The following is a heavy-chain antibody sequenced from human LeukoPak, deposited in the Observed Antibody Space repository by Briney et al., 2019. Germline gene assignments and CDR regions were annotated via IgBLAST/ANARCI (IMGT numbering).Heavy chain of an antibody. CDR1: GYTLTELS. V-gene: IGHV1-18*01. D-gene: IGHD1-26*01. Sequence: ASVKVSCKVSGYTLTELSMHWVRQAPGKGLEWMGWISAYNGNTNYAQKLQGRVTMTTDTSTSTAYMELRSLRSDDTAVYYCARGSGSYYVDYWGQGTLVTVSS. CDR3: ARGSGSYYVDY. CDR2: ISAYNGNT. J-gene: IGHJ4*02.